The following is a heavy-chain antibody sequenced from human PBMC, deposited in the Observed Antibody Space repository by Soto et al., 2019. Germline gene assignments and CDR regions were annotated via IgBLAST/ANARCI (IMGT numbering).Heavy chain of an antibody. J-gene: IGHJ4*02. D-gene: IGHD5-18*01. CDR2: IIPILGIA. V-gene: IGHV1-69*02. Sequence: QVQLVQSGAEVKKPGSSVKVSCKASGGTFSSYTISWVRQAPGQGLEWMGRIIPILGIANYAQKFQGRVTSTADKSTSTAYLELSSLRSEDTAVYYCARAVYGDGYFPDYWGQGTLVTVAS. CDR3: ARAVYGDGYFPDY. CDR1: GGTFSSYT.